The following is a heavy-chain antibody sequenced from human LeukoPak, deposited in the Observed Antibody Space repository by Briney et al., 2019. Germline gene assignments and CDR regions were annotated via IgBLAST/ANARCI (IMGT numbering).Heavy chain of an antibody. Sequence: MSSETLSLTCTVSGDSINNNNYYWGWIRQPPGKGLEWIGTIYYSGDTYDNPSLKSRVTISVDTSKNQFSLKLSSVTAADTAVYYRARHRIYYDSSGYYYVDYWGQGTLVTVSS. J-gene: IGHJ4*02. CDR1: GDSINNNNYY. D-gene: IGHD3-22*01. V-gene: IGHV4-39*01. CDR2: IYYSGDT. CDR3: ARHRIYYDSSGYYYVDY.